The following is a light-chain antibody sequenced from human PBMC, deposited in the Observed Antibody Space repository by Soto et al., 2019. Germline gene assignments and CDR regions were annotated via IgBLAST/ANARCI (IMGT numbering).Light chain of an antibody. V-gene: IGKV3-20*01. J-gene: IGKJ3*01. CDR2: GTS. Sequence: ETVLTQSPGTLSLSPGDRATLSCRASQNVYSNFVGWYQQRPGQAPRLLIYGTSTRATDIPDRFSGSGSGTDFPLTISRLEPDDFAVDFCHQYGNSPLTFGPGTKVDF. CDR3: HQYGNSPLT. CDR1: QNVYSNF.